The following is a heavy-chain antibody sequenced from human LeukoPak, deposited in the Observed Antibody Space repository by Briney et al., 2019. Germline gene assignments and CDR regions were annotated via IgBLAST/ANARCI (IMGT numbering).Heavy chain of an antibody. Sequence: GGSLRLSCAASGFTFSSYGMHWVRQAPGKGLEWVAVISYDGSNKYYADSVKGRFTISRDNSKNTLYLQMNSLRAEDTAVYYCAKDEVATIMGGYFDYWGQGTLVTVSS. CDR1: GFTFSSYG. CDR3: AKDEVATIMGGYFDY. V-gene: IGHV3-30*18. CDR2: ISYDGSNK. J-gene: IGHJ4*02. D-gene: IGHD5-12*01.